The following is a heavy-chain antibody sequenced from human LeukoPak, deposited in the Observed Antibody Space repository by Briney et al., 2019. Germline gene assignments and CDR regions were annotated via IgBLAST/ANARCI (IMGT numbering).Heavy chain of an antibody. D-gene: IGHD6-13*01. V-gene: IGHV3-7*01. CDR2: INQDGGET. CDR1: GLTFSSQW. Sequence: GWSLRLSCAACGLTFSSQWMSGVGQAPGRGVEWVANINQDGGETYYVASVKGRFTISGDNAKNSLYLQMSSLRAEDTAVYSCARDHIALGIHFDYWGQGTLVTVSS. CDR3: ARDHIALGIHFDY. J-gene: IGHJ4*02.